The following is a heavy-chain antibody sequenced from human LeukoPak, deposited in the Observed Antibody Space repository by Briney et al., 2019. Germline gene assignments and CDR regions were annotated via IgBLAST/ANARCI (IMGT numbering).Heavy chain of an antibody. J-gene: IGHJ6*02. V-gene: IGHV5-51*01. CDR2: IYPGDSDT. D-gene: IGHD5-12*01. Sequence: GESLKISCKGSGYSFTSYWIGWVRQMPGKGLEWMGIIYPGDSDTRYSPSFQGQVTISADKSISTAYLQWSSLKASDTAMYYCARHGSGYSGYPSYYYGMDVWGQGTTVTVSS. CDR3: ARHGSGYSGYPSYYYGMDV. CDR1: GYSFTSYW.